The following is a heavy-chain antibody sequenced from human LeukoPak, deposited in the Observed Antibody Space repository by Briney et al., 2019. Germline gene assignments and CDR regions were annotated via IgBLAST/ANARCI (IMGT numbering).Heavy chain of an antibody. J-gene: IGHJ4*02. CDR1: GFTFSTYA. D-gene: IGHD3-10*01. Sequence: GGSLRLSCAASGFTFSTYAMAWVRRAPGRGLEWVSTMALSGGPIHYADSVKGRVTISRDDSKNTLYLQIDNLRAEDTAVYYCARDRQNLVRGVMDYWGQGNLVTVSS. CDR2: MALSGGPI. V-gene: IGHV3-23*01. CDR3: ARDRQNLVRGVMDY.